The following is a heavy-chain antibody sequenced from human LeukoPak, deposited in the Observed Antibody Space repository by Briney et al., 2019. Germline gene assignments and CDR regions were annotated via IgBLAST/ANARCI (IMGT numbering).Heavy chain of an antibody. CDR1: GYTFTGYY. CDR2: INPNSGGT. CDR3: ARDPPLMVVPAGGYYYGMDV. D-gene: IGHD2-2*01. J-gene: IGHJ6*02. Sequence: ASVKVSCKASGYTFTGYYMHWVRQAPGQGLEWMGWINPNSGGTNYAQKLQGRVTMTTDTSTSTAYMELRSLRSDDTAVYYCARDPPLMVVPAGGYYYGMDVWGQGTTVTVSS. V-gene: IGHV1-2*02.